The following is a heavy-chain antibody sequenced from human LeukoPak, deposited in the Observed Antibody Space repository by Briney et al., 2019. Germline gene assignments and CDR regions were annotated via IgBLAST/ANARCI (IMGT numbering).Heavy chain of an antibody. CDR3: ASGGSSDWYFNY. CDR1: GFTFSSYW. D-gene: IGHD2-15*01. V-gene: IGHV3-74*01. Sequence: GGSLRLSCAASGFTFSSYWMHWVRQAPGKGLVWVPRIRSDGSSRNYADSVRGQFTISRDNAKNTLYLQMNSLRAEDTAVYYCASGGSSDWYFNYWGRGTLVTVSS. J-gene: IGHJ4*02. CDR2: IRSDGSSR.